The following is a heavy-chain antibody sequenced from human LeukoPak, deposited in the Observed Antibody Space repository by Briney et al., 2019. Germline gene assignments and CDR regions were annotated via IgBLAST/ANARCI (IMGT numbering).Heavy chain of an antibody. D-gene: IGHD1-26*01. CDR3: ARLGGFGGSYYYNY. V-gene: IGHV4-34*01. CDR1: GGSFSGYY. Sequence: PSETLSLTCAVYGGSFSGYYWSWIRQPPGKGLEWIGEINHSGSTNYNPSLKSRVTISVDTSKSQFSLKLSSVTAADTAVYYCARLGGFGGSYYYNYWGQGTLVTVSS. J-gene: IGHJ4*02. CDR2: INHSGST.